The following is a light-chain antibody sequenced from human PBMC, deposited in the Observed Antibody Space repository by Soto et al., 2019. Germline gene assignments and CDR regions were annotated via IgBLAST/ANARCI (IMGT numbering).Light chain of an antibody. CDR2: GAS. CDR3: QQYGSSPPIT. V-gene: IGKV3-20*01. J-gene: IGKJ5*01. Sequence: EIGLRQSPGTLALSPGERATLSCRASQSVSSSYLAWYQQKPGQAPRLLIYGASSRATGIPGRFSGSGSGTDFTLTISRLEPEDFAVYYCQQYGSSPPITFGQGTRLEIK. CDR1: QSVSSSY.